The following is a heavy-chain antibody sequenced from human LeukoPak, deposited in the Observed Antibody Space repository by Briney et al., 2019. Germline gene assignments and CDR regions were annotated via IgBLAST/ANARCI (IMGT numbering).Heavy chain of an antibody. V-gene: IGHV3-15*01. Sequence: GRSLRLSCAASGFTFSDAWLSWVRQAPGKGPEWVGRIKSSADGGATDYAAPVKGRFTVSRDDSKDTLYLHMNSLKTEDTAVYYCSLRYCSGTSCPGYWGQGTLVTVSS. CDR1: GFTFSDAW. J-gene: IGHJ4*02. CDR2: IKSSADGGAT. CDR3: SLRYCSGTSCPGY. D-gene: IGHD2-8*02.